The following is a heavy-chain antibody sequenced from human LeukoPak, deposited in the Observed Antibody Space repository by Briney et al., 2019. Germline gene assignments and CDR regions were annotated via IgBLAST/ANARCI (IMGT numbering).Heavy chain of an antibody. V-gene: IGHV3-48*01. CDR3: ASHRLRLGELSLSFDY. CDR1: GFTFSSYS. Sequence: PGGSLRLSCAASGFTFSSYSMNWVRQAPGKGLEWVSCISSSSSTIYYADSVKGRFTISRDNAKNSLYLQMNSLRAEDTAVYYCASHRLRLGELSLSFDYWGQGTLVTVSS. D-gene: IGHD3-16*02. J-gene: IGHJ4*02. CDR2: ISSSSSTI.